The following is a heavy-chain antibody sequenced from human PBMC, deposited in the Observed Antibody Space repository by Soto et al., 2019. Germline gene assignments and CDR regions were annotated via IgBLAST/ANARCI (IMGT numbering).Heavy chain of an antibody. CDR1: GGTFSSYT. CDR2: ISPILGIA. J-gene: IGHJ6*02. Sequence: QVQLVQSGAEVKKPGSSVKVSCKASGGTFSSYTISWVRQAPGQGLEWMGRISPILGIANYAQKFRGRVTTTADKFASTAYMELSSLRSEDTAVYYCARSIVGATDDYSYCGMDVWGQGATVTVSS. D-gene: IGHD1-26*01. V-gene: IGHV1-69*02. CDR3: ARSIVGATDDYSYCGMDV.